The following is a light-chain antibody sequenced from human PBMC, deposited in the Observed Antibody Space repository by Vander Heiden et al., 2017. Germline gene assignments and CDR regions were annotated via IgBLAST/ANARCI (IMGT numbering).Light chain of an antibody. CDR3: QQYDNLPIT. Sequence: DTQMTQSPSSLSASVGDRVTITCQASQDISNYLNRYQQKPGKAPKLLIYDASNWETGVPSRFSGSGSGTDFTFTISSLQPEDIATYYCQQYDNLPITFGPGTKVDIK. CDR1: QDISNY. V-gene: IGKV1-33*01. CDR2: DAS. J-gene: IGKJ3*01.